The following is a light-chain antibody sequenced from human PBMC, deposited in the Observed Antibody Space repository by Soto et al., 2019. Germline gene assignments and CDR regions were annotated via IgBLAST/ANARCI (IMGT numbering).Light chain of an antibody. CDR1: QSVSRN. V-gene: IGKV3D-15*01. Sequence: EIVMTQFPATLSVSPGERATLSWGGSQSVSRNLAWYQQKPAQAPRLLRYGASTRATGIPARFSGSGSGAAFTLPISSLQSEDFAVYYYQQHNNWPPLTVGGGTKVEIK. CDR2: GAS. CDR3: QQHNNWPPLT. J-gene: IGKJ4*01.